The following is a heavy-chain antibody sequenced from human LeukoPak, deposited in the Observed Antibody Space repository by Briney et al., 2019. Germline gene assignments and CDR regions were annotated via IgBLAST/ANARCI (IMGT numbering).Heavy chain of an antibody. J-gene: IGHJ3*02. V-gene: IGHV1-18*01. CDR2: ISAYNGNT. CDR3: ARSQFVVEDPKTGAYAFDI. D-gene: IGHD7-27*01. CDR1: GYTFTSYG. Sequence: ASVKVSCKASGYTFTSYGISWVRQAPGQGLEWMGWISAYNGNTNYAQKLQGRVTMTTDTSTSTAYMELRSLRSDDTAVYYCARSQFVVEDPKTGAYAFDIWGQGTMVTVSS.